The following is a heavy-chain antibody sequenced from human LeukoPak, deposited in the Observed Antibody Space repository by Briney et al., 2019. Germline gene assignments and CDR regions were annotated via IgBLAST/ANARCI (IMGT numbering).Heavy chain of an antibody. Sequence: SETLSLTCIVSGGSISSYYWNWIRQSAGKGLEWIGRIYIGGSTSYNPSLKSRVTMSVDTSKIQFSLKLSSVTAADTAVYYCARDQALRRYCSSTSCYTIWGQGTLVTVSS. V-gene: IGHV4-4*07. CDR3: ARDQALRRYCSSTSCYTI. CDR2: IYIGGST. CDR1: GGSISSYY. J-gene: IGHJ4*02. D-gene: IGHD2-2*02.